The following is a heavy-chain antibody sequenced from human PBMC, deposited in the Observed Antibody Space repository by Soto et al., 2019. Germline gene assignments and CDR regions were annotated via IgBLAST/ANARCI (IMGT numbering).Heavy chain of an antibody. Sequence: QVQLVQSGAEVKKPGASVKVSCKASGYTFTGYYMHWVRQAPGQGLEWMGWINPNSGGTNYAQKFQGWVTTTRDTSISTAYMELSRLRSDDTAVYYCARDRGGVTGTTCRLDPWGQGTLVTVSS. CDR3: ARDRGGVTGTTCRLDP. J-gene: IGHJ5*02. CDR2: INPNSGGT. D-gene: IGHD1-7*01. V-gene: IGHV1-2*04. CDR1: GYTFTGYY.